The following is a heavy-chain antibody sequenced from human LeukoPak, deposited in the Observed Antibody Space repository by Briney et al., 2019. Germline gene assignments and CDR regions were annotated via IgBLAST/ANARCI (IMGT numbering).Heavy chain of an antibody. J-gene: IGHJ4*02. D-gene: IGHD2/OR15-2a*01. CDR3: ARDPHFSRSVDY. V-gene: IGHV3-11*06. Sequence: GGSLRLSCAASGFTFSDYYMSWIRQAPGKGREWVSYISSSSSYTNYADSVKGRFTISRDNAKNSLYLQMNSLRAEDTAVYYCARDPHFSRSVDYWGQGTLVTVSS. CDR2: ISSSSSYT. CDR1: GFTFSDYY.